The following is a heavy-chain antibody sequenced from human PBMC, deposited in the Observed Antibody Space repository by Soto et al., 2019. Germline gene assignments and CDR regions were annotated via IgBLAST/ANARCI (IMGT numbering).Heavy chain of an antibody. CDR1: GFTFSSYA. CDR3: ARSGDSYYFDY. D-gene: IGHD3-10*01. Sequence: EVQLVESGGGLVQPGGSLRLSCAASGFTFSSYAMHWVRQAPGKGLEYVSAISSNGGSTYYANSVKGRFTISRDNSKTTLYLQMGSLRAEDMAVYYCARSGDSYYFDYWGQGTLVTVSS. CDR2: ISSNGGST. V-gene: IGHV3-64*01. J-gene: IGHJ4*02.